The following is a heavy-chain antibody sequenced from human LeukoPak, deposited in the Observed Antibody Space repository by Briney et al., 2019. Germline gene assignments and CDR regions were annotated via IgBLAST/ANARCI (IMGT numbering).Heavy chain of an antibody. CDR2: ISSRAGSI. V-gene: IGHV3-48*03. Sequence: GGSLRLSCSASGSTFSSYEMNWVRQAPGKGLEWVSSISSRAGSIYYADSVKGRFTISRDNTKNPLYLQMKSLRAEDTAVYYCARVGALSSSWLLYWGQGTLATVSS. D-gene: IGHD6-13*01. CDR1: GSTFSSYE. CDR3: ARVGALSSSWLLY. J-gene: IGHJ4*02.